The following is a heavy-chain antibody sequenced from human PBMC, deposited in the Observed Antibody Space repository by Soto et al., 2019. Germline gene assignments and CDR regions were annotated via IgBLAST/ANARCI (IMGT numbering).Heavy chain of an antibody. V-gene: IGHV4-59*01. D-gene: IGHD6-19*01. CDR2: IYYSEST. CDR3: ASGIAVALSYYYGMDV. CDR1: GGSISSYY. J-gene: IGHJ6*02. Sequence: QVQLQESGPGLVKPSETLSLTCTVSGGSISSYYWSWIRQPPGKGLEWIGYIYYSESTNYNPPLKRRVTISVDTSKTQISLKLGSVTAADTAVYYCASGIAVALSYYYGMDVWGQGTTVTVSS.